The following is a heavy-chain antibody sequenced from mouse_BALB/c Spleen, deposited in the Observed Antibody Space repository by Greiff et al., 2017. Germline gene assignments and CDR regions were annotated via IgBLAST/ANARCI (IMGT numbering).Heavy chain of an antibody. CDR2: INPYNGAT. V-gene: IGHV1-26*01. J-gene: IGHJ2*01. CDR1: GYSFTGYY. Sequence: EVQLQPSGPELVKPGASVKISCKASGYSFTGYYMHWVKQSHVKSLAWIGRINPYNGATSYNQNFKDKASLTVDKSSSTAYMELHSLTSEDSAVYYCARSFTERYFDYWGQGTTLTVSS. CDR3: ARSFTERYFDY. D-gene: IGHD1-1*01.